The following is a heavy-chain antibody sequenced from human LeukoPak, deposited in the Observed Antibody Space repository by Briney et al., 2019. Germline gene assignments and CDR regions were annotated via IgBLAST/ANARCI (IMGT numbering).Heavy chain of an antibody. V-gene: IGHV4-39*07. Sequence: SETLSLTCTVSGGSISSGSYYWGWIRQPPGKGLEWIGSIYYSGSTNYKPSLKSRVTTSVDTSKNQFSLKLSSVTAADTAVYYCARGGYYGSGNDFRFDPWGQGTQVTVSS. CDR3: ARGGYYGSGNDFRFDP. J-gene: IGHJ5*02. CDR2: IYYSGST. CDR1: GGSISSGSYY. D-gene: IGHD3-10*01.